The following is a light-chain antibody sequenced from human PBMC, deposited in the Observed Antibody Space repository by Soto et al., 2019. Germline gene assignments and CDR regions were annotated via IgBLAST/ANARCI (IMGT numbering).Light chain of an antibody. Sequence: QSALTQPASVSGSPGQSITISCTGTSSDVGGYNYVSWYQQHPGKAPKLMIYDVSNRPSGVSNRFSGSKSGNTASLTISGLQAEDEAGYYSSSNSSSSPVVFGGGTKLTVL. CDR1: SSDVGGYNY. CDR3: SSNSSSSPVV. CDR2: DVS. J-gene: IGLJ2*01. V-gene: IGLV2-14*01.